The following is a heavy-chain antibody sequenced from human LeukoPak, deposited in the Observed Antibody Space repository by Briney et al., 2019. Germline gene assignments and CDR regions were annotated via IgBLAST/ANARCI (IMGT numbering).Heavy chain of an antibody. D-gene: IGHD2-21*01. CDR1: GFTFSSYW. CDR3: AKGEIPLSGAYWYY. Sequence: PGGSLRLSCAASGFTFSSYWMSWVRQAPGKGLEWVAFIRYDGSNKYYADSVKGRFTISRDNSKNTLYLQMNSLRAEDTAVYYCAKGEIPLSGAYWYYWGQGTLVTVSS. CDR2: IRYDGSNK. J-gene: IGHJ4*02. V-gene: IGHV3-30*02.